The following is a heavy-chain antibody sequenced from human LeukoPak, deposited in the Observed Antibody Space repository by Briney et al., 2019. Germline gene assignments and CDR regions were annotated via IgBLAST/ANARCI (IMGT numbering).Heavy chain of an antibody. D-gene: IGHD1-26*01. Sequence: SQTLSLTCAISGDSASSNSAAWNWIRQSPSRGLEWLGRTYYRSKWYNDYAVSVKSRITISPDTSKNQFSLQLNSVTPEDTAVYYCARVGIKWDQQQAFDYWGQGTLVTVSS. CDR2: TYYRSKWYN. J-gene: IGHJ4*02. CDR3: ARVGIKWDQQQAFDY. CDR1: GDSASSNSAA. V-gene: IGHV6-1*01.